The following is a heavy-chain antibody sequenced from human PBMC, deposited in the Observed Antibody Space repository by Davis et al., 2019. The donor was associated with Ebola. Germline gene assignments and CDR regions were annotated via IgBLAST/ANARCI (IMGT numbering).Heavy chain of an antibody. D-gene: IGHD7-27*01. Sequence: SCKASGYTFTSYYMHWVRQAPGKGLEWVSGITWDSGSTDYADSVRGRFTISRDNAKNSLNLEMNSLRPEDMAFYYCTKGNWGSAFDIWGQGTMVTVSS. J-gene: IGHJ3*02. V-gene: IGHV3-9*03. CDR1: GYTFTSYY. CDR2: ITWDSGST. CDR3: TKGNWGSAFDI.